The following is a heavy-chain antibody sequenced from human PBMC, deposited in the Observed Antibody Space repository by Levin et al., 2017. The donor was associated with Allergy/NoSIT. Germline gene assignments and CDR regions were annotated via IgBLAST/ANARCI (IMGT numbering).Heavy chain of an antibody. CDR2: ITHSGST. V-gene: IGHV4-34*01. J-gene: IGHJ5*02. CDR1: GGSFRGYY. Sequence: SETLSLTCAIYGGSFRGYYWSWIRQPPGKGLEWIGEITHSGSTNYNPSLKSRVTISIDTSKNQFSLKLRSVTAAAPAGDYWANSGRHYCSNTSCDWLPSWFDPWGQGALVTVSS. D-gene: IGHD2-2*01. CDR3: ANSGRHYCSNTSCDWLPSWFDP.